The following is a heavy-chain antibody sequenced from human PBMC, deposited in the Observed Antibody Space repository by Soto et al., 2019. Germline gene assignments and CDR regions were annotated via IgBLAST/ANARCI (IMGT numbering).Heavy chain of an antibody. Sequence: QVQLVQSGAEVKKPGSSVKVSCKASGGTFSSYAISWVRQAPGQGLEWMGGIIPIFGTATYAQKFQGTVTINADESTSTADIELSSLSTEDTAVYYCARTAYCGGDCYPNFDYWGQGTLVTVSS. D-gene: IGHD2-21*02. V-gene: IGHV1-69*12. CDR2: IIPIFGTA. CDR1: GGTFSSYA. J-gene: IGHJ4*02. CDR3: ARTAYCGGDCYPNFDY.